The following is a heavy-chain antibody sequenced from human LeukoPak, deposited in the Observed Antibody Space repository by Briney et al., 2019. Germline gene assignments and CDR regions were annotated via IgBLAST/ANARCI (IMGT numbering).Heavy chain of an antibody. CDR2: ITSTSSDM. J-gene: IGHJ4*02. CDR3: ARVAGHDFDY. V-gene: IGHV3-21*04. D-gene: IGHD3-3*01. CDR1: GFTFRGYS. Sequence: PGGSLRLSCAASGFTFRGYSLSWVRQAPGKGLEWVSFITSTSSDMLYADSVKGRFTVSRDNAKNTLYLQMDSLTAEDTAVYFCARVAGHDFDYWGQGSLVTVSS.